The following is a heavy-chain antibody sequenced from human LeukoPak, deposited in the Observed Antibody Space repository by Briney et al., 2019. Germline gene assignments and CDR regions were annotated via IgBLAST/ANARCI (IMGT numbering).Heavy chain of an antibody. Sequence: PSQTLSLTCTVSGGSLSSGSYYWSWIPQPAGMGLECIGRIYTGGSTNYNPSLKSRVTISVDTSKNQFSLKLSSVTAADTAVYYCARVGRGLGIGRFDYWGQETLVTVSS. J-gene: IGHJ4*02. CDR2: IYTGGST. CDR3: ARVGRGLGIGRFDY. D-gene: IGHD7-27*01. V-gene: IGHV4-61*02. CDR1: GGSLSSGSYY.